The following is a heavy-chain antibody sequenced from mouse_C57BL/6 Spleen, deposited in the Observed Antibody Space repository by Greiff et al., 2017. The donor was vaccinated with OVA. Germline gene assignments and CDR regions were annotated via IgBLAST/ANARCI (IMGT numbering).Heavy chain of an antibody. CDR1: GYTFTSYT. D-gene: IGHD2-4*01. J-gene: IGHJ3*01. CDR3: ARPFYYDYDVAY. Sequence: QVQLKESGAELARPGASVKMSCKASGYTFTSYTMHWVKQRPGQGLEWIGYINPSSGYTKYNQKFKDKATLTADKSSSTAYMQLSSLTSEDSAVYYCARPFYYDYDVAYWGQGTLVTVSA. CDR2: INPSSGYT. V-gene: IGHV1-4*01.